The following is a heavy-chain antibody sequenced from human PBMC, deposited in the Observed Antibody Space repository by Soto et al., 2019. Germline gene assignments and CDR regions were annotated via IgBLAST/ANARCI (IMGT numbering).Heavy chain of an antibody. D-gene: IGHD6-19*01. J-gene: IGHJ4*02. Sequence: KTSETLSLTCAVSGGSIKTDVWWSWIRRPPGKGLEWIGEIYQNGHTNYNPSLKSRLTMSVDKSKNQFSLMLTSVTAADTAMYYCARDAAVAGETDRFDYWGQGILVTVSS. CDR3: ARDAAVAGETDRFDY. CDR1: GGSIKTDVW. V-gene: IGHV4-4*02. CDR2: IYQNGHT.